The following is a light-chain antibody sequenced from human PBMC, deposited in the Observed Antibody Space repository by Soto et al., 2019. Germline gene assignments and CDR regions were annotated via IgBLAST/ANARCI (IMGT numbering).Light chain of an antibody. CDR3: SSYTSSSTLAYV. CDR1: SSDVGGYNY. V-gene: IGLV2-14*01. Sequence: QSVLTQPASVSGSPGQSITISCTGTSSDVGGYNYVSWYQQRPGKAPKLMIYEVSNRPSGVSNRFSGSKSGNTASLTISGLQAEDEADYYCSSYTSSSTLAYVFGTGTKVTVL. J-gene: IGLJ1*01. CDR2: EVS.